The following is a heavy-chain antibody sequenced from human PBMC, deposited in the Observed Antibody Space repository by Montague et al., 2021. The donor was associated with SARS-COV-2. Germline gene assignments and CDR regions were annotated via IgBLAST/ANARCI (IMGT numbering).Heavy chain of an antibody. J-gene: IGHJ6*02. CDR1: GGSFSGYY. V-gene: IGHV4-34*01. D-gene: IGHD4-17*01. CDR2: IIHSGST. Sequence: SETLSLTCAVYGGSFSGYYWCWSRQPPGKGLEWIGEIIHSGSTNYNPSFKSRGTITADTSKNQFFLKLSSVTAADTAVYYCARGRTVTTFYYYYYYGMDVWGQGTTVTVSS. CDR3: ARGRTVTTFYYYYYYGMDV.